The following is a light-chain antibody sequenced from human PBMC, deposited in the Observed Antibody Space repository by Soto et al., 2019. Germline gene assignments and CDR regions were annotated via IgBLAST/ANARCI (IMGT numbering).Light chain of an antibody. Sequence: QSALTQPASVSGSPGQSITISCTGTSSDVGGYKYVSWYQQHPGKAPKLMIYEVTNRPSGVSNRFSGSKSGNTASLTISGLQAEDEADYDCSSYTTSSTVVFGGGTKLTVL. CDR2: EVT. J-gene: IGLJ2*01. V-gene: IGLV2-14*01. CDR3: SSYTTSSTVV. CDR1: SSDVGGYKY.